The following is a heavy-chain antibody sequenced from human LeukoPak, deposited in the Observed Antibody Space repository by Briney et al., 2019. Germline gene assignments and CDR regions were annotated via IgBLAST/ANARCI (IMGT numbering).Heavy chain of an antibody. CDR3: ARGWTLKTPLGRVAGTSSRRGRYFDY. J-gene: IGHJ4*01. CDR1: GGSITSSSYY. D-gene: IGHD6-19*01. V-gene: IGHV4-39*07. CDR2: VYYSGNT. Sequence: SETLSLTCTVSGGSITSSSYYWGWIRQPPGKGLEWIGSVYYSGNTYYNSSLKSRVTISVDTSKNQFSLKLSSVTAADTAMYYCARGWTLKTPLGRVAGTSSRRGRYFDYWGQGTLVTVSS.